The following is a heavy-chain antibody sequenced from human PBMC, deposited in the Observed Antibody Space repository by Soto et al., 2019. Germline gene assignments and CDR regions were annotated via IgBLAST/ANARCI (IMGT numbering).Heavy chain of an antibody. J-gene: IGHJ6*02. CDR2: IIPIFGTA. CDR3: ARDVGFGEDYGMDV. D-gene: IGHD3-10*01. V-gene: IGHV1-69*13. CDR1: GGTFSSYA. Sequence: ASVKVSCKASGGTFSSYAISWVRQAPGQGLEWMGGIIPIFGTANYAQKFQGRVTITADESTSTAYMELSSLRSEDTAVYYCARDVGFGEDYGMDVWGQGTTVTVSS.